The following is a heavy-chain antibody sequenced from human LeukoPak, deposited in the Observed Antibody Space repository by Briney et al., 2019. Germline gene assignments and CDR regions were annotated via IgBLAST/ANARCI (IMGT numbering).Heavy chain of an antibody. CDR2: IYYTGTT. CDR1: GGSISSYY. D-gene: IGHD3-9*01. CDR3: ARIPYYDILTGYLANWFDP. J-gene: IGHJ5*02. Sequence: SETLSLTCTVSGGSISSYYWSWIRQPPGKGLEWIGYIYYTGTTNYNHSLKSRVTISVDTSKNRFSLKLSSVTAADTAVYYCARIPYYDILTGYLANWFDPWGQGTLVTVSS. V-gene: IGHV4-59*01.